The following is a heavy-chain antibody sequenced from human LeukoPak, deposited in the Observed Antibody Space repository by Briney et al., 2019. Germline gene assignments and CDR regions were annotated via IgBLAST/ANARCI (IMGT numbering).Heavy chain of an antibody. J-gene: IGHJ4*02. D-gene: IGHD5-18*01. Sequence: PSETLSLTCTVSGGSISSSSYYWGWIRQPPGKGLEWIGSIYYSGSTYYNPSLKSRVTISVDTSKNQFSLKLSSVTAADTAVYYCARGPRKDTAMDPFDYWGQGTLVTVSS. CDR3: ARGPRKDTAMDPFDY. CDR2: IYYSGST. CDR1: GGSISSSSYY. V-gene: IGHV4-39*07.